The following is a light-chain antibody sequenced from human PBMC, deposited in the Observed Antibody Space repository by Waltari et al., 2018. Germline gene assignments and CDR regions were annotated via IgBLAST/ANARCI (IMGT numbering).Light chain of an antibody. CDR1: QSVSSN. V-gene: IGKV3-15*01. Sequence: EIVMTQSPATLSVSPGERATLSCRASQSVSSNLAWYQQKPGQAPRLLIYDASTRATGIPARFSGSASGTEFTLTISSLQSEDFAVYYCQQYNNWAPALTFGGGTKVEIK. J-gene: IGKJ4*01. CDR3: QQYNNWAPALT. CDR2: DAS.